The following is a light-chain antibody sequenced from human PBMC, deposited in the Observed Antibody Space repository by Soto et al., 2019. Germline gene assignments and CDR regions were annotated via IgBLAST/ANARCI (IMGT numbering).Light chain of an antibody. V-gene: IGKV1-12*01. CDR2: AAS. Sequence: DIPMTQSPSSVSASVGDRVTITCRASQDISKYLVWYQQRPGEAPTVLISAASTLQSGVPSRFSGSGSGADFTLTINSLQPEDSAIYFCQQAQTFPITFGQGTRLEIK. CDR3: QQAQTFPIT. J-gene: IGKJ5*01. CDR1: QDISKY.